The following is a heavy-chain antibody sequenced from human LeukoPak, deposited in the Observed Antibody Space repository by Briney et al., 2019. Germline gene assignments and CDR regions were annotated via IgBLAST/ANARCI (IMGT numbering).Heavy chain of an antibody. Sequence: GGSLRLSCTASGFTFSSYAVSWVRQAPGKGLEWVSAISNSGASVYYADSVKGRFTISRDNSKNMLYLQMNSLRAEDTALYYCGKDVSSYDHYQLPATTDSWGQGTLVTVSS. J-gene: IGHJ5*01. V-gene: IGHV3-23*01. D-gene: IGHD5-18*01. CDR2: ISNSGASV. CDR1: GFTFSSYA. CDR3: GKDVSSYDHYQLPATTDS.